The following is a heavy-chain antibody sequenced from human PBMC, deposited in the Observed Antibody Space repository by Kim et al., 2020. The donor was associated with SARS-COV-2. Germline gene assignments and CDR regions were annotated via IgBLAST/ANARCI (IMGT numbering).Heavy chain of an antibody. CDR3: AKQGYMFGGDMYYAMDL. CDR2: MSYEGSKK. J-gene: IGHJ6*01. Sequence: GGSLRLSCAASGFSFNNYGMHWVRQAPGKGLEWVAFMSYEGSKKQYLDSLKGRFTVSRDNSKNTLYLQMNSLTAEDTAIYYCAKQGYMFGGDMYYAMDL. V-gene: IGHV3-30*18. CDR1: GFSFNNYG. D-gene: IGHD3-16*01.